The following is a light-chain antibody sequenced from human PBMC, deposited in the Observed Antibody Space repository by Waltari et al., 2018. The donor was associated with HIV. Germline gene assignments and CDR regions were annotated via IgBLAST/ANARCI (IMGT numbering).Light chain of an antibody. J-gene: IGKJ4*01. CDR2: AAS. CDR3: QQSYSTPVT. V-gene: IGKV1-39*01. Sequence: EIQMTNHPSSVSAAVGDRVTITCRESQSISSYLNWYQQKPGTAPKVLIYAASSLQSGVPSRFSGSGSGTDFTLTISSLQPEDFATYYCQQSYSTPVTFGGGTKVEIK. CDR1: QSISSY.